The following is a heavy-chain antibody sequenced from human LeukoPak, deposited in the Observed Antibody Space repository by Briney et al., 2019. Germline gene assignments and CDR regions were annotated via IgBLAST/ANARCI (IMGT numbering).Heavy chain of an antibody. J-gene: IGHJ4*02. Sequence: GGSLRLSCAASGFTFSSYSMNWVRQAPGKGLEWVSSISSSSSYIYYADSVKGRFTISRDNAKNSLYLQMNSLRAEDTAVYYCARPYYDILTGYLYYFDYWGQGTLVTASS. D-gene: IGHD3-9*01. CDR2: ISSSSSYI. CDR3: ARPYYDILTGYLYYFDY. CDR1: GFTFSSYS. V-gene: IGHV3-21*01.